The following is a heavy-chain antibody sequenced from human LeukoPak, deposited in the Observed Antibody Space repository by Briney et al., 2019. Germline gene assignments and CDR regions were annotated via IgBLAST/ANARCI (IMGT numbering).Heavy chain of an antibody. CDR1: GGSINTYY. Sequence: SETLSLTCTVSGGSINTYYWSWIRQPPGKGLDWIGYIYYSGSTNYNPSLKSRVTISVDTSKNQLSLKLSSVTAADTAVYYCARAGYCSSTSCYYGMDVWGQGTTVTVSS. J-gene: IGHJ6*02. CDR3: ARAGYCSSTSCYYGMDV. D-gene: IGHD2-2*01. V-gene: IGHV4-59*12. CDR2: IYYSGST.